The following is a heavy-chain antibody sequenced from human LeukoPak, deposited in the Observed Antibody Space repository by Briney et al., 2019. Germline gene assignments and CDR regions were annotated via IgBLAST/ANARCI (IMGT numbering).Heavy chain of an antibody. CDR1: GYSFTSYW. D-gene: IGHD5-18*01. Sequence: GESLKISCKGSGYSFTSYWIGWVRQMPGKGLEWMGIIYPGDSDTRYSPSFQGQVTISVDKSISTAYLQWSSLKASDTAMYYCARKVDTATETGSLDYWGQGTLVTVSS. CDR3: ARKVDTATETGSLDY. CDR2: IYPGDSDT. V-gene: IGHV5-51*01. J-gene: IGHJ4*02.